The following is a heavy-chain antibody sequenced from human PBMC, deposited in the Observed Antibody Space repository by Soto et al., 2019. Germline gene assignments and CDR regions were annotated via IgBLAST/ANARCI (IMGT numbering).Heavy chain of an antibody. CDR2: INAGNGDA. V-gene: IGHV1-3*01. D-gene: IGHD5-12*01. CDR3: AREIREGWMDP. Sequence: QVYLMQSGAEVKKPGASVKVSCRTSGYVFSRHAVHWVRQAPGQSLEWVGWINAGNGDAKFSRRFQGRVDISRDGSANTVYIELKRLRFEDTAIYFCAREIREGWMDPWGQGTLVTVTS. J-gene: IGHJ5*02. CDR1: GYVFSRHA.